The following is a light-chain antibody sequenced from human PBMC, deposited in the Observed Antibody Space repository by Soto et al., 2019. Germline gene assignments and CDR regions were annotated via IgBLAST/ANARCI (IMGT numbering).Light chain of an antibody. V-gene: IGKV3-15*01. CDR2: GAS. CDR1: ESVSSN. J-gene: IGKJ1*01. CDR3: QQYNNRPPRT. Sequence: EIEMTQSPATMSVSPGERVTLSCRASESVSSNLAWYQQKIGQAPRLLIYGASVRATGIPARFSGRGSGTEFTITISSLQSEDFAVYYCQQYNNRPPRTFGQGTKVQIK.